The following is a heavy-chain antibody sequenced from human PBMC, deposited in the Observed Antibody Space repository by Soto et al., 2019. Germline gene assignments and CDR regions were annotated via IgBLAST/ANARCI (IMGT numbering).Heavy chain of an antibody. Sequence: PGDTLTISCKGSGYSFTDSLIAWVRQMPGKGLEWMGIIYPDDSDTRYSPSFQGQVTISADKSISTAYLQWSSLKASDTAMYYCARPNRAYGLDVWGQGTAVTLSS. CDR1: GYSFTDSL. CDR2: IYPDDSDT. J-gene: IGHJ6*02. CDR3: ARPNRAYGLDV. V-gene: IGHV5-51*01. D-gene: IGHD2-15*01.